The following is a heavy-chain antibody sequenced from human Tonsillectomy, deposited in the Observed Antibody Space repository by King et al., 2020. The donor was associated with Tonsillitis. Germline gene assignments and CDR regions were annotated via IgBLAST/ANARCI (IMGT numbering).Heavy chain of an antibody. CDR2: IWYDGSNK. CDR1: GFTFSSYG. J-gene: IGHJ6*02. D-gene: IGHD2-2*01. V-gene: IGHV3-33*01. Sequence: VQLVESGGGVVQPGRSLRLSCAASGFTFSSYGMHWVRQAPGKGLEWVAVIWYDGSNKYYADSVKGRFTISRDNSKNTLYLQMNSLRAEDTAVYYCAGDQSCSSTSSYSYYYYYGMDVWGQGTTVTVSS. CDR3: AGDQSCSSTSSYSYYYYYGMDV.